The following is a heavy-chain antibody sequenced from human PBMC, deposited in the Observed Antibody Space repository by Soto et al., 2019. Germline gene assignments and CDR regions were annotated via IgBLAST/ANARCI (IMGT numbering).Heavy chain of an antibody. CDR3: ARSCSSSWTINY. J-gene: IGHJ4*02. V-gene: IGHV4-30-4*01. CDR1: GGSISSGDYY. Sequence: QVQLQESGPGLVKPSQTLSLTCTVSGGSISSGDYYWSWIRQPPGKGLEWIGYIHYSGSTYYNPSLKSRVTISRDTSKNQFSLKGSSVTAADTAVYYCARSCSSSWTINYWGQGTLVTVSS. CDR2: IHYSGST. D-gene: IGHD6-13*01.